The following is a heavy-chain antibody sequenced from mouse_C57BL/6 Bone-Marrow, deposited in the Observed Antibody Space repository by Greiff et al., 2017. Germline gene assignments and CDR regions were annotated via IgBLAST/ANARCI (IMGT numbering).Heavy chain of an antibody. V-gene: IGHV14-4*01. Sequence: VQLQQSGAELVRPGASVKLSCTASGFNIKDDYMHWVKQRPEQGLEWIGWIDPENGDTESASKFQGKATITADTSSNTAYLQLSSLTSEDTAVYYCTNDGYPLAMDYWGQGTSVTGSS. CDR1: GFNIKDDY. CDR2: IDPENGDT. J-gene: IGHJ4*01. D-gene: IGHD2-3*01. CDR3: TNDGYPLAMDY.